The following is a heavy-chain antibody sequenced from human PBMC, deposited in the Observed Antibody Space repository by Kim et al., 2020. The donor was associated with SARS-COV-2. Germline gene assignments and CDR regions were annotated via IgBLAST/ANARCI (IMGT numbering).Heavy chain of an antibody. CDR3: ARGGYKGDYYYMDV. D-gene: IGHD5-12*01. V-gene: IGHV1-18*01. Sequence: QKLQGRVTMTTDTSTSTAYMELRSLRSDDTAVYYCARGGYKGDYYYMDVWGKGTTVTVSS. J-gene: IGHJ6*03.